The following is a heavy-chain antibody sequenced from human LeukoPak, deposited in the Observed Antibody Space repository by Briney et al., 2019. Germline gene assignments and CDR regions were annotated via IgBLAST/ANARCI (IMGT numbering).Heavy chain of an antibody. CDR2: IKQDEGEK. D-gene: IGHD3-22*01. V-gene: IGHV3-7*01. J-gene: IGHJ4*02. CDR1: GFTFSTYW. Sequence: PGGSLRLSCAASGFTFSTYWMSWVRQAPGKGLEWVANIKQDEGEKYYVDSVKGRFTISRDNAKNSLYLQMNSLRAEDTAVYYCARGAYYYDPFDYWGQGTLVTVSS. CDR3: ARGAYYYDPFDY.